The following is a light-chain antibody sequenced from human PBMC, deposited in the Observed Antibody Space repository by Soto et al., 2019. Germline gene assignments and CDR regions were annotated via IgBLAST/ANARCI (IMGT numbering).Light chain of an antibody. CDR1: QGISNY. CDR2: AAS. J-gene: IGKJ3*01. Sequence: DIPMTQSPSSLSASVGDRVTITCRASQGISNYLAWYQQKPGKVPQLLIYAASTLQSGVPSRFSGSGSGTXXXXXIXGLQPEDVATHYSHKYNSAPRTFGPGTKVDIK. CDR3: HKYNSAPRT. V-gene: IGKV1-27*01.